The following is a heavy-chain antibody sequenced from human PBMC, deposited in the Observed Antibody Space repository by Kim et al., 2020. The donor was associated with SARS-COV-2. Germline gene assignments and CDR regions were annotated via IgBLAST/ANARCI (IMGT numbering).Heavy chain of an antibody. J-gene: IGHJ4*02. CDR3: ARDVYYYDSSGYYYPFGYDY. CDR1: GFTFSSYE. CDR2: ISSSGSTI. D-gene: IGHD3-22*01. V-gene: IGHV3-48*03. Sequence: GGSLRLSCAASGFTFSSYEMNWVRQAPGKGLEWVSYISSSGSTIYYADSVKGRFTISRDNAKNSLYLQMNSLRAEDTAVYYCARDVYYYDSSGYYYPFGYDYWGQGTLVTVSS.